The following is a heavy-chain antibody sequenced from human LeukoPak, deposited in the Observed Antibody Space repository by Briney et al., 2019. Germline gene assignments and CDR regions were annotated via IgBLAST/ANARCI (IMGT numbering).Heavy chain of an antibody. CDR3: ATVDGSSFDY. V-gene: IGHV3-30*03. D-gene: IGHD1-26*01. Sequence: GGSLRLSCAASGFTFSSYGMHWVRQAPGKGLEWVAVISYDGSNKYYADSVKGRFTISRDNSKNTLCLQMNSLRAEDTAVYYCATVDGSSFDYWGQGTLVTVSS. J-gene: IGHJ4*02. CDR1: GFTFSSYG. CDR2: ISYDGSNK.